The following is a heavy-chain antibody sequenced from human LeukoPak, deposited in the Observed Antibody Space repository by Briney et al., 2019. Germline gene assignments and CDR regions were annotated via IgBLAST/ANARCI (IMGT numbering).Heavy chain of an antibody. CDR1: GGSISSGGYY. J-gene: IGHJ4*02. CDR2: IYYSGST. D-gene: IGHD1-1*01. Sequence: SETLSLTCTVSGGSISSGGYYWSWIRQHPGKGLEWIGYIYYSGSTYYNPSLKGRVTISVVTSKNQFSLKLSSVTAADTAVYYCAKWHERLLAFDSWGQGTLVTVSS. V-gene: IGHV4-31*03. CDR3: AKWHERLLAFDS.